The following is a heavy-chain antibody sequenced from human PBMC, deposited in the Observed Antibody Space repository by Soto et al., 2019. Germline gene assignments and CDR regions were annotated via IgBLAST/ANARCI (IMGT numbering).Heavy chain of an antibody. J-gene: IGHJ3*02. D-gene: IGHD2-15*01. Sequence: ASVKVSCKASGGTFSSYTISWVRQAPGQGLEWMGRIIPILGIANYAQKFQGRVTITADKSTSTAYMELSSLRSEDTAVYYCNWAQKGNRVVAATPVRAFDIWGQGTMVTVSS. CDR1: GGTFSSYT. V-gene: IGHV1-69*02. CDR3: NWAQKGNRVVAATPVRAFDI. CDR2: IIPILGIA.